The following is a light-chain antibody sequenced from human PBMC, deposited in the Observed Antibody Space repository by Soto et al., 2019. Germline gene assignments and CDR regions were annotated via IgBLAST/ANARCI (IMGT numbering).Light chain of an antibody. CDR1: SCDVGGYNY. CDR2: DVS. V-gene: IGLV2-14*01. Sequence: QSALTQPASVSGSPGQSITISCTGTSCDVGGYNYVSWYQQHPGTAPKLMIYDVSNRPSGVSNRFSGSKSGNTASLTISGLQAEDEADYYCRSYTSSSTREVFGGGTKLTVL. J-gene: IGLJ2*01. CDR3: RSYTSSSTREV.